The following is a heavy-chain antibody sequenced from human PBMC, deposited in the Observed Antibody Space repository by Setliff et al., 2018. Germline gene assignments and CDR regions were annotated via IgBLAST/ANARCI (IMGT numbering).Heavy chain of an antibody. CDR3: ATLLANYGSGMDV. CDR2: IFQSGNT. CDR1: GSSIISDYY. J-gene: IGHJ6*02. D-gene: IGHD3-10*01. Sequence: SETLSLTCAVSGSSIISDYYWVWIRQPPGRGLEWIGSIFQSGNTYYNPSLKSRVTTSVDTSKNQFSLKVNSVTAADTAVYYCATLLANYGSGMDVWGQGGVTVSS. V-gene: IGHV4-38-2*01.